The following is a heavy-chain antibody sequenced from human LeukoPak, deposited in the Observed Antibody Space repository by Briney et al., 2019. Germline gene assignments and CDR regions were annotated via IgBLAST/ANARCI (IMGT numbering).Heavy chain of an antibody. J-gene: IGHJ4*02. Sequence: SETLSLTCAVYGGSFSGYYWSWIRQPPGKGLEWIGEINHSGSTNYNPSLKSRVTISVDTSKNQFSLKLSSVTAAVTAVYYCASGSCSSTSCYQAPLVWGQGTLVTVSS. CDR3: ASGSCSSTSCYQAPLV. CDR1: GGSFSGYY. V-gene: IGHV4-34*01. CDR2: INHSGST. D-gene: IGHD2-2*01.